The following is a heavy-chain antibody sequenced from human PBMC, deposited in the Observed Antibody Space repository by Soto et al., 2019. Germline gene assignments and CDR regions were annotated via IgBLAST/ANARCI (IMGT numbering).Heavy chain of an antibody. CDR1: GGSFSGYY. V-gene: IGHV4-34*01. J-gene: IGHJ4*02. Sequence: QVQLQQWGAGLLKPSETLSLTCAVYGGSFSGYYWSWIRQPPGKGLEWIGEINHSGSTNYNPSLKSRVTISVDTSKNQFSLKPSSVTAADTAVYYCARCLRYFDFRIDYWGQGTLVTVSS. CDR3: ARCLRYFDFRIDY. CDR2: INHSGST. D-gene: IGHD3-9*01.